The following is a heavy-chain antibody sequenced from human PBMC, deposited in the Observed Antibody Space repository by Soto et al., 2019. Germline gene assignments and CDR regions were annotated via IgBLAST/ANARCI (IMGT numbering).Heavy chain of an antibody. CDR1: GGSFSGYY. CDR3: ARGLFTAVAGTRWFDP. Sequence: QVQLQQWGAGLLKPSETLSLTCAVYGGSFSGYYWSWIRQPPGKGLEWIGEINHSGSTNYNPSLKSRVTISVDTSKNQFSLQLSSVTAADTAVYYCARGLFTAVAGTRWFDPWGQGTLVTVSS. CDR2: INHSGST. D-gene: IGHD6-19*01. V-gene: IGHV4-34*01. J-gene: IGHJ5*02.